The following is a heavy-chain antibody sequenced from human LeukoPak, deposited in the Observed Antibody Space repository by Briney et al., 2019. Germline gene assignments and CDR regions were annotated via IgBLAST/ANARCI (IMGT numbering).Heavy chain of an antibody. D-gene: IGHD2-15*01. CDR1: GASINSYY. CDR3: ARDKGYQLLRGGEYFDY. V-gene: IGHV4-4*07. CDR2: IYTSVGT. J-gene: IGHJ4*02. Sequence: SETLSLTCTVSGASINSYYWNWIRQSAAKALEWIGRIYTSVGTDYNPSLKSRVTMSLDTSKNHLSLKITSVTAADTAIYYCARDKGYQLLRGGEYFDYWGQGTLVTVSS.